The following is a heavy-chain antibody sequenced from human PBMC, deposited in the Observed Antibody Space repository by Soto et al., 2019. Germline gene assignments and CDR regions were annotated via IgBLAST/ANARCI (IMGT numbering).Heavy chain of an antibody. CDR3: VSYFGYISGR. J-gene: IGHJ4*02. V-gene: IGHV3-72*01. D-gene: IGHD5-18*01. CDR1: GFTLSDHY. CDR2: SRNRGNNYVT. Sequence: GGSLRLSCEGSGFTLSDHYMDWVRQAPGKGLEWVGRSRNRGNNYVTEYAASVKGRFTISRDDSKNSVHLQMNSLKTEDTARYHCVSYFGYISGRWGQGTLVTVSS.